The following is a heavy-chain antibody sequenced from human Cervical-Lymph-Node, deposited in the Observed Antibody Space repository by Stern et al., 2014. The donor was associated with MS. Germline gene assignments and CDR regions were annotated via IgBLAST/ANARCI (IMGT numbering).Heavy chain of an antibody. CDR2: INPSGGST. CDR1: GYTFTNYF. Sequence: QVQLVQSGAEVKKPGASVKVSCKASGYTFTNYFMHWVRQAPGQGLEWMGIINPSGGSTKYAQKFQGRVTMTRDTSTNTVYMELSSLRSEDTALYYCAREQVAPPNYGGNLDFWGQGTLVTVSS. D-gene: IGHD4-23*01. J-gene: IGHJ4*02. V-gene: IGHV1-46*01. CDR3: AREQVAPPNYGGNLDF.